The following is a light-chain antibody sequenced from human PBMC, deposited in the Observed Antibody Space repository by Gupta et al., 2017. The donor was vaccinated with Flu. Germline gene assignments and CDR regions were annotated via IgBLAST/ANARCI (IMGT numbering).Light chain of an antibody. CDR1: QFVSSTY. V-gene: IGKV3-20*01. J-gene: IGKJ1*01. CDR3: HQVGRSPWT. Sequence: EIALTQSPFTLSLSLGERATLSCRASQFVSSTYLAWYQQKPGQDPRLLIYGASNSATGTPDRFDGSGSGTDFTLNISILEPEDFAVYYCHQVGRSPWTFGQGTKVEVK. CDR2: GAS.